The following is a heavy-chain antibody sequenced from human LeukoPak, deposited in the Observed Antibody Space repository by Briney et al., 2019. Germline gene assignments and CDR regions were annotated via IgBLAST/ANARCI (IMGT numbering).Heavy chain of an antibody. D-gene: IGHD1-26*01. CDR2: ISGSGGST. CDR1: GFTFDDYG. Sequence: GGSLRLSCAASGFTFDDYGMSWVRQAPGKGLEWVSGISGSGGSTYYADSVKGRFTISRDNSKNTLYLQMNSLRAEDTAVYYCAKDQGGSYFYWYFDLWGRGTLVTVSS. V-gene: IGHV3-23*01. J-gene: IGHJ2*01. CDR3: AKDQGGSYFYWYFDL.